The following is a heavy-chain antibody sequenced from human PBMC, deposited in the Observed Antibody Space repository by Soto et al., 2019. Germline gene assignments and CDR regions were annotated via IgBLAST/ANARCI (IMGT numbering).Heavy chain of an antibody. CDR1: GYTLTELS. V-gene: IGHV1-24*01. CDR3: ATDRPVQRRAGLYYYGMDV. Sequence: ASVKVSCKVSGYTLTELSMHWVRQAPGKGLEWMGGFDPEDGETIYAQKFQGRVTMTENTSTDTAYMELSSLRSEDTAVYYCATDRPVQRRAGLYYYGMDVWGQGTTVTVSS. J-gene: IGHJ6*02. CDR2: FDPEDGET. D-gene: IGHD1-1*01.